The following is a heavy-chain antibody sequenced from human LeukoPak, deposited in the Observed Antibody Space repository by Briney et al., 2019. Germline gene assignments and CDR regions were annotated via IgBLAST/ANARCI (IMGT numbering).Heavy chain of an antibody. J-gene: IGHJ4*02. D-gene: IGHD2-15*01. V-gene: IGHV1-2*02. CDR3: ARDRWAAGYCSGGSCPFDC. CDR1: GYTFTGYY. Sequence: ASVKVSCKASGYTFTGYYLHWVRQAPGQGLEWMGWINPNSGDTNYAQKFQGRVTMTRDTSISTAYMELSSLRSDDTAVYYCARDRWAAGYCSGGSCPFDCWGQGTLVTVSS. CDR2: INPNSGDT.